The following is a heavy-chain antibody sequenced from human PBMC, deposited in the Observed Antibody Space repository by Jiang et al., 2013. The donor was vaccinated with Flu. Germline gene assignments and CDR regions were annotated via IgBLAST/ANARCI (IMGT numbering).Heavy chain of an antibody. V-gene: IGHV2-5*02. D-gene: IGHD2/OR15-2a*01. CDR3: AHGTTFLDF. CDR2: IYWDETK. Sequence: KPTQTLTLTCSLSGFSIATSGVAVSWIRQPPGKALEWLALIYWDETKRYKPSLTRRLTITKDTSKNQVVLTLSDLDPVDTGTYYCAHGTTFLDFWGQGTLVTVSS. J-gene: IGHJ4*02. CDR1: GFSIATSGVA.